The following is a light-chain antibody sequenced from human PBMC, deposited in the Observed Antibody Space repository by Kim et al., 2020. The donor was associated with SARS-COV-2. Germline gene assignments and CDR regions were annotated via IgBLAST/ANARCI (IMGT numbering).Light chain of an antibody. CDR3: QHYIRFPYT. Sequence: SASAGDRVDITCRASQIVEAFEAWYQQKPGKAPDLLIYQASSLQIGVPSRFSGSGSGTEFTLTINSLQPDDFATYYCQHYIRFPYTFGQGTKLEI. CDR1: QIVEAF. CDR2: QAS. J-gene: IGKJ2*01. V-gene: IGKV1-5*03.